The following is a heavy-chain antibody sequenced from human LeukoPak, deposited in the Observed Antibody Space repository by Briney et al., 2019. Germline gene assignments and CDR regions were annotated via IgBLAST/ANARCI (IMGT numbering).Heavy chain of an antibody. CDR1: GGSIKNFY. J-gene: IGHJ4*02. D-gene: IGHD6-13*01. Sequence: SETLSLIRTVSGGSIKNFYWSWIRQPAGKGLEWIGYIYSNGSTKYNPSLKSRVTMSVDTSKKQFSLKLTSVTAADTAVYYSARGSSWYDFWGQGTLVTVSS. CDR3: ARGSSWYDF. CDR2: IYSNGST. V-gene: IGHV4-4*07.